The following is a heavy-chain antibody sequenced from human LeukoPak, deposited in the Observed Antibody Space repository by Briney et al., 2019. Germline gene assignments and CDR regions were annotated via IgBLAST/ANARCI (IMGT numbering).Heavy chain of an antibody. CDR2: IYDSGST. V-gene: IGHV4-39*07. D-gene: IGHD6-19*01. Sequence: PSETLSLTCTVSGGSIRSSYYYWGWIRQPPGKGLEWIGSIYDSGSTYYNPSLKSRVTISVDTSKNQFSLKLSSVPAADTAVYYCARGWQWLGEYYFDYWGQGTLVTVSS. CDR3: ARGWQWLGEYYFDY. J-gene: IGHJ4*02. CDR1: GGSIRSSYYY.